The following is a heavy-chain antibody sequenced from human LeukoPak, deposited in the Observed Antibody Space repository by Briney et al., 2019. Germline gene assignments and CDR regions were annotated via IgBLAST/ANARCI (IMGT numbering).Heavy chain of an antibody. CDR1: GGSISSGDYY. CDR3: ARDPYYYPNDY. Sequence: SETLSLTCTVSGGSISSGDYYWSWIRQPPGKGLEWIGYIYYSGSTYYNPSLKSRVTISVDTSKNQFSLKLSSVTAADTAVYYRARDPYYYPNDYWGQGTLVTVSS. D-gene: IGHD3-22*01. V-gene: IGHV4-30-4*01. J-gene: IGHJ4*02. CDR2: IYYSGST.